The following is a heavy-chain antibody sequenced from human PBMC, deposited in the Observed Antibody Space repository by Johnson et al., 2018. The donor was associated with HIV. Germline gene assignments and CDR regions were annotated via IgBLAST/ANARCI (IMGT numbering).Heavy chain of an antibody. J-gene: IGHJ3*02. CDR2: VSGSSA. CDR1: GFTFSSYA. Sequence: VQLVESGGGVVQPGRSLRLSCAASGFTFSSYAMNLVRQAPGKGLEWVSIVSGSSAYYADSVKGRFTISRDDSKNTLYLQMNSLRAEDTAVYYCAKVASGSYYGDAFDIWGQGTMVTVSS. D-gene: IGHD1-26*01. V-gene: IGHV3-23*04. CDR3: AKVASGSYYGDAFDI.